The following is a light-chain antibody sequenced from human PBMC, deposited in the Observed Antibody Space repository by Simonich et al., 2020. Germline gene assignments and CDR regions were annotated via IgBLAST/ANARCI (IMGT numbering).Light chain of an antibody. CDR1: SSDVGGYNY. CDR3: SSYTSSSTWV. J-gene: IGLJ3*02. CDR2: DVR. Sequence: QSALTQPASVSGSPGQSITISCTGTSSDVGGYNYVSWYQQHPGKAPKLMIYDVRKRPSGVSNRFSGSKYGNTASLTISGLQAEDEADYYCSSYTSSSTWVFGGGTKLTVL. V-gene: IGLV2-14*01.